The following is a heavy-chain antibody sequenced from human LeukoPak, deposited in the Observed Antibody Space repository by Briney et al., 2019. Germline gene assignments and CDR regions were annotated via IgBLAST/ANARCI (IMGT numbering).Heavy chain of an antibody. CDR1: GFTVSSNY. V-gene: IGHV3-53*01. Sequence: GGSLRLSCAASGFTVSSNYMSWVRQAPGKGLEWVSVIYSHGSTYYADSVKGRFTISRDNAKNSLYLQMNSLRAEDTAVYYCARGGYSSSKPNWFDPWGQGTLVTVSS. D-gene: IGHD6-6*01. J-gene: IGHJ5*02. CDR3: ARGGYSSSKPNWFDP. CDR2: IYSHGST.